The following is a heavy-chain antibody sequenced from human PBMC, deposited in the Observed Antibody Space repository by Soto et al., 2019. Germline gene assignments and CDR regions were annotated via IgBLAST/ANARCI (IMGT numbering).Heavy chain of an antibody. CDR1: GGTISGYY. J-gene: IGHJ5*02. D-gene: IGHD3-3*01. CDR3: ARGQRFSDWFDP. CDR2: IYSSGNT. V-gene: IGHV4-4*07. Sequence: QVHLQESGPGLVKPSETLSLTCSVSGGTISGYYWTWIRQPAGKGLEWIGRIYSSGNTKYNPSLQSRVTMSLDTSINQFSLRLTSATAADTAVYYCARGQRFSDWFDPWGQGTLVTVSS.